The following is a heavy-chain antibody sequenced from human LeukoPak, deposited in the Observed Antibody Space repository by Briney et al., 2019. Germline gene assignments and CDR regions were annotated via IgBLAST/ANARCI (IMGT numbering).Heavy chain of an antibody. CDR1: GSHFTTYW. J-gene: IGHJ4*02. V-gene: IGHV5-51*01. CDR3: ARPSVGGYAKPFDY. CDR2: IYPGDSDT. D-gene: IGHD5-12*01. Sequence: GGSLQISCKGSGSHFTTYWIGGGRRVPGKGVEGRGIIYPGDSDTRYSPSFQGQVPISADKSISTAYLQWSSLKASDTAIYYCARPSVGGYAKPFDYWGQGTLVTVSS.